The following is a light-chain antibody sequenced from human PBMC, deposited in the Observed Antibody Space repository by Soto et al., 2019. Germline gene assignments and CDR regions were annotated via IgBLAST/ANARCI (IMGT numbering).Light chain of an antibody. CDR2: WAS. CDR3: QQYFSFPWT. J-gene: IGKJ1*01. CDR1: QSVLYSSNNKNY. V-gene: IGKV4-1*01. Sequence: DIVMTQSPDSLAVSLGERATINCKSSQSVLYSSNNKNYLAWYQQRPGQPPNLLIYWASTRESGVPDRFSGSGSGTDFTLYLSSLQAEDVAIYYCQQYFSFPWTFGQGTKVEIK.